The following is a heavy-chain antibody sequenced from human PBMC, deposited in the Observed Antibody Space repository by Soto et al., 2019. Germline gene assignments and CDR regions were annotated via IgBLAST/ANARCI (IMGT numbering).Heavy chain of an antibody. D-gene: IGHD3-10*01. CDR2: INHSGSS. CDR1: GGSFSGYY. V-gene: IGHV4-34*01. J-gene: IGHJ4*02. CDR3: ARGPPYYGSGSYYY. Sequence: SETLSLTCAVYGGSFSGYYWSWIRQPPGKGLEWIGEINHSGSSNYNPSLKSRVTISVDTSKNQFSLKLSSVTAADTAVYYCARGPPYYGSGSYYYWGQGTLVTVSS.